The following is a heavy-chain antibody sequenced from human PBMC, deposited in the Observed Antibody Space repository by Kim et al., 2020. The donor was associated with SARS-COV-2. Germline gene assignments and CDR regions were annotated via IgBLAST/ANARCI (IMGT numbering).Heavy chain of an antibody. V-gene: IGHV1-24*01. J-gene: IGHJ6*02. CDR2: FDPEDGET. Sequence: ASVKVSCKVSGYTLTELSMHWVRQAPGKGLEWMGGFDPEDGETIYAQKFQGRVTMTEDTSTDTAYMELRSLRSEDTAVYYCATGVAVAGRSSDYYYYYGMDVWGQGTTVTVSS. CDR3: ATGVAVAGRSSDYYYYYGMDV. D-gene: IGHD6-19*01. CDR1: GYTLTELS.